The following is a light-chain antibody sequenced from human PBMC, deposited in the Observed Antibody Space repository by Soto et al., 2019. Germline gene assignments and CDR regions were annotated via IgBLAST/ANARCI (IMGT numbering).Light chain of an antibody. CDR1: HSVNSH. J-gene: IGKJ5*01. CDR2: GAS. Sequence: MMMTQSPATLSVSPGERVTLSFRTSHSVNSHVAWYQQKPGQAPRLLLYGASTRATGIPVRFSGSGFGTEFTLTISSLQSEDFAVYFCQQYNNWPPITFGQGTRLEIK. CDR3: QQYNNWPPIT. V-gene: IGKV3-15*01.